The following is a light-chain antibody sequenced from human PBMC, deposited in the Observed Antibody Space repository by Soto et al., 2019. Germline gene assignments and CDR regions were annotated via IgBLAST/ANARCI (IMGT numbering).Light chain of an antibody. CDR1: QGIRSA. CDR2: AAS. CDR3: QQHQSYWS. V-gene: IGKV1-17*01. J-gene: IGKJ1*01. Sequence: IQGTQSPSSLSASVGYRLTITCRTSQGIRSALGWYQQKPGKVPKLLIYAASTLQSGVPSRFSGSGSGRDFTLTISSLQPEDFATYYCQQHQSYWSFGQGTTVDIK.